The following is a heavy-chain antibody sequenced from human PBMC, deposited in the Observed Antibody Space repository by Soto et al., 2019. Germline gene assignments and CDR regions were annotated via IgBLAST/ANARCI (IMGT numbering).Heavy chain of an antibody. Sequence: LRLSRAASGFTVSSNYMSWVRQAPGKGLEWVSVIYSGGSTYYADSVKGRFTISRDNSKNTLYLQMNSLRAEDTAVYYCARAGDSSGWYSLWGQGTLVTVSS. CDR3: ARAGDSSGWYSL. CDR2: IYSGGST. V-gene: IGHV3-53*01. D-gene: IGHD6-19*01. CDR1: GFTVSSNY. J-gene: IGHJ4*02.